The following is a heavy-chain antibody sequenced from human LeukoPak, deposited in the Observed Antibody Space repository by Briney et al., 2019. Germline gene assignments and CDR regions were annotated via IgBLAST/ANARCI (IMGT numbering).Heavy chain of an antibody. D-gene: IGHD2-15*01. Sequence: ASVKVSCKASGYTFTSYAMHWVRQAPGQRLEWMGWSNAGNGNTKYSQEFQGRVTITRDTSASTAYMELSSLRSEDTAVYYCARGVVVVAATRGGNWFDPWGQGTLVTVSS. CDR3: ARGVVVVAATRGGNWFDP. J-gene: IGHJ5*02. CDR2: SNAGNGNT. CDR1: GYTFTSYA. V-gene: IGHV1-3*02.